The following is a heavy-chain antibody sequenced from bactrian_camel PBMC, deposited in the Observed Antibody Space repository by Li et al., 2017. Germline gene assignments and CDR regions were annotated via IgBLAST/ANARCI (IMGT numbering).Heavy chain of an antibody. CDR1: ADALMY. J-gene: IGHJ6*01. D-gene: IGHD8*01. CDR3: ATVSSTNWSFGY. Sequence: HVQLVESGGGLVQPGGSLRLSCSASADALMYMAWFRQAPGRKREAAAAITTGGSSTMYHDSVKGRFTISRESGKNTVHLQMNSLKSEDTALYYCATVSSTNWSFGYWGQGTQVTVS. V-gene: IGHV3S53*01. CDR2: ITTGGSST.